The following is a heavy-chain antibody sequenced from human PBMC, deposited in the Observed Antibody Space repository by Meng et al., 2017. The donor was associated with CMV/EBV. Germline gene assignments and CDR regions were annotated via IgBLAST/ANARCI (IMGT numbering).Heavy chain of an antibody. Sequence: GGSLRLSCAVSGFTFSDAWMSWVRQAPGKGLEWLGRIKSKTDGGTTDYAAPVKGRFTISRDDSKNTLYLQMNSLKTEDTAVYYCTTGGITKNGMDVWGQGTTVTVSS. CDR3: TTGGITKNGMDV. J-gene: IGHJ6*02. CDR1: GFTFSDAW. V-gene: IGHV3-15*01. D-gene: IGHD3-3*01. CDR2: IKSKTDGGTT.